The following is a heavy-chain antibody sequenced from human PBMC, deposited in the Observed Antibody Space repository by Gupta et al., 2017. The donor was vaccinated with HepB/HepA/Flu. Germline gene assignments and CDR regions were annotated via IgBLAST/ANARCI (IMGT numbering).Heavy chain of an antibody. CDR1: GGSFSGYY. Sequence: QVQLQQWGAGLLTPSETLSLTCAVYGGSFSGYYWSWIRQPPGKGLEWIGEINHCGSTNYDPSLKSRVTISVDTSKNQFSLKLSSVTAADTAVYYCARRRSSSGWYFDYWGQGTLVTVSS. V-gene: IGHV4-34*01. CDR3: ARRRSSSGWYFDY. CDR2: INHCGST. D-gene: IGHD6-19*01. J-gene: IGHJ4*02.